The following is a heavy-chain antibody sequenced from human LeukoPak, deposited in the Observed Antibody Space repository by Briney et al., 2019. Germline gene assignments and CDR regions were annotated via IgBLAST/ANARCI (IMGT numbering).Heavy chain of an antibody. CDR2: INPSGGST. Sequence: VASVKVSCKASGYTFTGYYMHWVRQAPGQGLEWMGIINPSGGSTSYAQKFQGRVTMTRDTSTSTVYMELSSLRSEDTAVYYCARDLGGYGGNSERYLDYWGQGTLVTVSS. V-gene: IGHV1-46*01. CDR1: GYTFTGYY. CDR3: ARDLGGYGGNSERYLDY. D-gene: IGHD4-23*01. J-gene: IGHJ4*02.